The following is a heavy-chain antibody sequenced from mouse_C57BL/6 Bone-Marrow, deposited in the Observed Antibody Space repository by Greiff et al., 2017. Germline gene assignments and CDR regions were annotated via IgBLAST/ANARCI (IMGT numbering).Heavy chain of an antibody. V-gene: IGHV3-6*01. J-gene: IGHJ1*03. CDR3: ARGGSSYFYWYFDV. CDR2: ISYDGSH. D-gene: IGHD1-1*01. CDR1: GYSITSGYY. Sequence: VQLKESGPGLVKPSQSLSLTCSVTGYSITSGYYWNWIRQFPGNKLEWMGYISYDGSHNYNPSLKNRISITRDTSKNQFFLKLNSVTTEVTATYYCARGGSSYFYWYFDVWGTGTTVTVSS.